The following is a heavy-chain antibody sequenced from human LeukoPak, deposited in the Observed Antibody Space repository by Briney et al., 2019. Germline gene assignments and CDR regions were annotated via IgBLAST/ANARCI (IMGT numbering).Heavy chain of an antibody. J-gene: IGHJ4*02. Sequence: ASVKVSCKASGYTFTGYYMHWVRQAPGQGLEWMGWINPNSGGTNYAQKFQGRVTMTRGTSISTVYMELSRLRSDDTAVYYCARGVGLGYCSSTSCSELDYWGQGTLVTVSS. CDR3: ARGVGLGYCSSTSCSELDY. CDR2: INPNSGGT. V-gene: IGHV1-2*02. D-gene: IGHD2-2*01. CDR1: GYTFTGYY.